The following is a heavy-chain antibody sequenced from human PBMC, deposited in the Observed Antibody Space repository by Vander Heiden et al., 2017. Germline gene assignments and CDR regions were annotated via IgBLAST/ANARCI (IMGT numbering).Heavy chain of an antibody. V-gene: IGHV3-23*01. J-gene: IGHJ4*02. CDR3: AKPHQVADPHSEH. Sequence: EVQLLESGGGLVQPGVSLRVSCSASGVTFSSYAMSWVRQAPGKGLEWVSAISGSGASTYYADSVKGRFTISRDNSKNTLYLQMNGLKAEDTAVYYCAKPHQVADPHSEHWGQGTLVTVSS. CDR2: ISGSGAST. CDR1: GVTFSSYA.